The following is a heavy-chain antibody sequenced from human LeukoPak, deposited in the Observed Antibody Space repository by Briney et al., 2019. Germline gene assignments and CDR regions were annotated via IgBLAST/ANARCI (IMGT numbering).Heavy chain of an antibody. CDR2: INHSGST. V-gene: IGHV4-34*01. CDR3: ARTSNTVTTFRSRRASFDY. J-gene: IGHJ4*02. Sequence: PSETLSLTCAVYGGSFSGYYWSWIRQPPGKGLEWIGEINHSGSTNYNPSLKSRVTISVDTSKNQFSLKLSSVTAADTAVYYCARTSNTVTTFRSRRASFDYWGLGALVTVSS. CDR1: GGSFSGYY. D-gene: IGHD4-17*01.